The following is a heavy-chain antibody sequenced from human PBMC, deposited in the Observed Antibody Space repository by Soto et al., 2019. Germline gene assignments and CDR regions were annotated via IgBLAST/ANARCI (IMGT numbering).Heavy chain of an antibody. Sequence: KPSETLSLTCPVYGGPFSGYYWSWIRQTPGKGLEWIGEINQSGSTKYNPSLESRVTISVDTSKNQFSLQLSSVTAADTAVYYCARGHLGYSSSWYGFDYWGQGTLVTVSS. J-gene: IGHJ4*02. CDR1: GGPFSGYY. CDR2: INQSGST. V-gene: IGHV4-34*01. D-gene: IGHD6-13*01. CDR3: ARGHLGYSSSWYGFDY.